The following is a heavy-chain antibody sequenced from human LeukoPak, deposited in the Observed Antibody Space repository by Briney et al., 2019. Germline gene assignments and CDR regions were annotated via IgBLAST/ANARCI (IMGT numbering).Heavy chain of an antibody. J-gene: IGHJ4*02. CDR2: INPNSGGT. V-gene: IGHV1-2*02. CDR1: GYTFTGYY. Sequence: ASVKVSCKASGYTFTGYYMHWVRQAPGQGLEWVGWINPNSGGTNYAQKFQGRVTMTRDTSISTAYMELSRLRSDDTAVYYCARDFNYYGSGSFPDYWGQGTLVTVSS. CDR3: ARDFNYYGSGSFPDY. D-gene: IGHD3-10*01.